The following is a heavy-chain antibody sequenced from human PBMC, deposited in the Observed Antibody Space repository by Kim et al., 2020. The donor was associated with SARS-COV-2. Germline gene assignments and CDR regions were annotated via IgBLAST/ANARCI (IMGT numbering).Heavy chain of an antibody. J-gene: IGHJ6*01. V-gene: IGHV3-30*04. CDR3: AREGQYQLPRGYYYYGM. D-gene: IGHD2-2*01. CDR2: ISYDGSNK. Sequence: GGSLRLSCAASGFTFSSYAMHWVRQAPGKGLEWVAVISYDGSNKYYADSVKGRFTISRDNSKNTLYLQMNSLRAEDTAVYYCAREGQYQLPRGYYYYGM. CDR1: GFTFSSYA.